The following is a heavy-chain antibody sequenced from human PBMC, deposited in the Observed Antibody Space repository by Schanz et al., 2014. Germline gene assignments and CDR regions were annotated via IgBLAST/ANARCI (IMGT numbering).Heavy chain of an antibody. V-gene: IGHV3-74*01. D-gene: IGHD3-22*01. J-gene: IGHJ4*02. CDR2: LNFDETYT. CDR1: GFTFSRYW. CDR3: ARSMIIVDKAFDY. Sequence: EVQLVESGGELIQPGGSLRLSCEASGFTFSRYWMHWVRQAPGKGLEWVSRLNFDETYTSYADCVKGRFTISRDNSKNTLYLQMNSLRVEDTAVYYCARSMIIVDKAFDYWGQGTLVTVSS.